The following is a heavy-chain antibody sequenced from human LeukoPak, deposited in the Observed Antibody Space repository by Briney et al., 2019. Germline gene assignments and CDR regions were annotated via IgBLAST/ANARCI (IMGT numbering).Heavy chain of an antibody. Sequence: GESLRLSCVVSGFSLSNYAMNWVRQAPGKGPEWVSYISSANSHIYYADSVKGCFIISRDNAKNSLYLQMNSLRAEDTAVYYCARDLMRFLEWVNWGQGTLVTVSS. D-gene: IGHD3-3*01. J-gene: IGHJ4*02. CDR3: ARDLMRFLEWVN. CDR2: ISSANSHI. CDR1: GFSLSNYA. V-gene: IGHV3-21*01.